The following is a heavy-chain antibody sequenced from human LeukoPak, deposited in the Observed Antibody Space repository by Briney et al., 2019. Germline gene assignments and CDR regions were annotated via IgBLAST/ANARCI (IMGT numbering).Heavy chain of an antibody. CDR3: ARGKYSYGYSYRSYGMDV. J-gene: IGHJ6*02. CDR1: GGSFSGYY. Sequence: SETLSLTCAVYGGSFSGYYWSWIRQPPGKGLEWIGEINHSGSTNYNPSLKSRVTISVDTSKNQFSLKLSSVTAADTAVYYCARGKYSYGYSYRSYGMDVWGQGITVTVSS. V-gene: IGHV4-34*01. D-gene: IGHD5-18*01. CDR2: INHSGST.